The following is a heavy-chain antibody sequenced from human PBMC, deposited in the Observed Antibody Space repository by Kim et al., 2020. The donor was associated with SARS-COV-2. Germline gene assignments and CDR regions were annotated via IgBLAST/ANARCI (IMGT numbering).Heavy chain of an antibody. CDR3: ARARIAVAGTGLDY. J-gene: IGHJ4*02. Sequence: AQKFQGRVTMTRDTSLSTAYMELSRLRSDDTAVYYCARARIAVAGTGLDYWGQGTLVTVSS. D-gene: IGHD6-19*01. V-gene: IGHV1-2*02.